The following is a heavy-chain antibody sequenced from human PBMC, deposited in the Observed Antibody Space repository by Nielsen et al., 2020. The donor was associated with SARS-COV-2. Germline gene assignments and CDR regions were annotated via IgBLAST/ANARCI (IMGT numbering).Heavy chain of an antibody. CDR1: GGTFSSYA. J-gene: IGHJ4*02. CDR3: ARAGSIVVVPAATNDY. Sequence: ASVKVSCKASGGTFSSYAISWVRQAPGQGLEWMGWISAYNGNTNYAQKLQGRVTMTTDTSTSTAYMELRSLRSDDTAVYYCARAGSIVVVPAATNDYWGQGTLVTVSS. D-gene: IGHD2-2*01. V-gene: IGHV1-18*01. CDR2: ISAYNGNT.